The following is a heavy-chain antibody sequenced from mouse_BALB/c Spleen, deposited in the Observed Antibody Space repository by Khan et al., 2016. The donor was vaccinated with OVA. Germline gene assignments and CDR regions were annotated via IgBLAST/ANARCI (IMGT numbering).Heavy chain of an antibody. CDR2: IYPFNDDS. J-gene: IGHJ3*01. CDR3: ATQGSTYTWFAY. D-gene: IGHD1-1*01. CDR1: GYTFTSYV. V-gene: IGHV1S136*01. Sequence: EVKLLESGPELLKPGASVKMSCKASGYTFTSYVMHWVKQKPGQGLEWIGYIYPFNDDSKYSEKFKGKATLTSDTSSNTAYMELSSLTSEDSAVYYCATQGSTYTWFAYWGQGTLVTVSA.